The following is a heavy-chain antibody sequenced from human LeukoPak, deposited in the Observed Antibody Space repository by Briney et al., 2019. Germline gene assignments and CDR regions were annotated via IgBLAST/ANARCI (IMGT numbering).Heavy chain of an antibody. V-gene: IGHV3-11*03. Sequence: GGSLRLSCASAGFTFSYYYMSWIRQAPGKGVEWVSYISSSSSYTNYAGSVKGRFTISRDNAKNSLYLQMNSLRAEDTAVYYCARAAADGFSFDYWGQGTLVTVSS. CDR2: ISSSSSYT. D-gene: IGHD6-13*01. J-gene: IGHJ4*02. CDR3: ARAAADGFSFDY. CDR1: GFTFSYYY.